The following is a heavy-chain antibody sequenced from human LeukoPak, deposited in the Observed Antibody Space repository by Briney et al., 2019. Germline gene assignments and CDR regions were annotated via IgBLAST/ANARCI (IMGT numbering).Heavy chain of an antibody. CDR1: GGSISSPFYY. D-gene: IGHD5-24*01. Sequence: SETLSLTCTVSGGSISSPFYYWGWIRQPPGKGLQWIGAISYSGSTYYNPSLKSRVTISVDTSKNQFSLKLSSVTAADMAAYYCARQNSYNYAYFDYWGQGTLVTVSS. CDR3: ARQNSYNYAYFDY. J-gene: IGHJ4*02. V-gene: IGHV4-39*01. CDR2: ISYSGST.